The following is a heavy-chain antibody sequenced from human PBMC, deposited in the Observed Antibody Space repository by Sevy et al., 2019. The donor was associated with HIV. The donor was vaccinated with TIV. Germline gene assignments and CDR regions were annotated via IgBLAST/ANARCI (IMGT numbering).Heavy chain of an antibody. J-gene: IGHJ6*02. D-gene: IGHD2-2*01. CDR1: GFTFSTSA. Sequence: GGSLRLSCAVSGFTFSTSAMSWVRQAPGKGLEWVSSISGSGGSTYDADSVKGRFTISRDNSKNTVYLQMNGLRAEDSAVYYGAGVPHPAAMQTFYYFGMDVWGQGTTVTVSS. CDR2: ISGSGGST. CDR3: AGVPHPAAMQTFYYFGMDV. V-gene: IGHV3-23*01.